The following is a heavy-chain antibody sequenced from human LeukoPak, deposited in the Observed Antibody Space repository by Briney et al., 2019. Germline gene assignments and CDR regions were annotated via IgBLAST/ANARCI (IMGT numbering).Heavy chain of an antibody. CDR1: GGSISSYY. Sequence: PWETLSLTCPVSGGSISSYYWSWIRPPPGKGLEWIGYIYYSGSTNYNPSLKSRVTISVDTSKTQFSLKLSSVTAADTAVYYCARKGHDYGDYGDWFDPWGQGTLVTVSS. D-gene: IGHD4-17*01. CDR2: IYYSGST. V-gene: IGHV4-59*01. J-gene: IGHJ5*02. CDR3: ARKGHDYGDYGDWFDP.